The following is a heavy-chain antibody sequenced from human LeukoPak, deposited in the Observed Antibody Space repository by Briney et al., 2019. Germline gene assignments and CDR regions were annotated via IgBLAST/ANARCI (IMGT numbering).Heavy chain of an antibody. Sequence: GGSLRLSCAASGFTFSSYSMNWVRQAPGKGLEWVSSISSSSSYIYYADSVKGRFTISRDNAKNSLYLQMNSLRAEDTAVYYCASRRPGIAANYWGQGTLVTVSS. D-gene: IGHD6-25*01. CDR1: GFTFSSYS. V-gene: IGHV3-21*01. CDR3: ASRRPGIAANY. J-gene: IGHJ4*02. CDR2: ISSSSSYI.